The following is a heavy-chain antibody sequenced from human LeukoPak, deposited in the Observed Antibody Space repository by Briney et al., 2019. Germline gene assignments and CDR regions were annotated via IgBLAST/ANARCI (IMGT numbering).Heavy chain of an antibody. CDR3: VKDRTGTYTLDY. D-gene: IGHD3-10*01. Sequence: GRSLRLSCAATGFTFSNYAIHWGRQAPGKGLEWVAFISDDGSRQHYADSVKGRFTISRDNSKNTLNLQMNSLRAEDTAVYYCVKDRTGTYTLDYWGQGTLVTVSS. J-gene: IGHJ4*02. V-gene: IGHV3-30-3*01. CDR2: ISDDGSRQ. CDR1: GFTFSNYA.